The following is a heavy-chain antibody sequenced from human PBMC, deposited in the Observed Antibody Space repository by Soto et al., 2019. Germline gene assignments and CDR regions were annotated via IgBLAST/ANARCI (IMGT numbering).Heavy chain of an antibody. D-gene: IGHD5-18*01. J-gene: IGHJ4*02. V-gene: IGHV3-30-3*01. Sequence: GGSLRLSCAASGFTFSSYAMHWVRQAPGKGLEWVAVISYDGSNKYYADSVKGRFTISRDNSKNTLYLQMNSLRAEDTAVYYCARDCMRNKAISCLKYWGQGTLVTVSS. CDR1: GFTFSSYA. CDR2: ISYDGSNK. CDR3: ARDCMRNKAISCLKY.